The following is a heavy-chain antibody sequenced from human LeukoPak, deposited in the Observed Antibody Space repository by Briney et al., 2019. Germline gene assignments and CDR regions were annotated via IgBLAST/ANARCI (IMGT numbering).Heavy chain of an antibody. CDR3: ARGSGIGLRYFDWLLFFDY. V-gene: IGHV4-34*01. CDR2: INHSGST. Sequence: SETLSLTCAVYGGSFSGYYWSWIRQPPGKGLEWIGEINHSGSTDYNPSLKSRVTISVDMSKNQFSLKLSSVTAADTAVYYCARGSGIGLRYFDWLLFFDYWGQGTLVTVSS. D-gene: IGHD3-9*01. CDR1: GGSFSGYY. J-gene: IGHJ4*02.